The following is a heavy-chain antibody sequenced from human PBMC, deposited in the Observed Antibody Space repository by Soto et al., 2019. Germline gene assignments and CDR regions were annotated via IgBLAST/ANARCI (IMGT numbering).Heavy chain of an antibody. V-gene: IGHV1-18*04. D-gene: IGHD2-2*01. J-gene: IGHJ6*02. CDR2: ISAYNGNT. CDR3: ARAYCSSTSCRPRYYYYYYGMDV. CDR1: CYTFTSYV. Sequence: ASVKVSCKASCYTFTSYVISWGRQCPGQVLEWMGWISAYNGNTNYAQKLQGRITMTTDTSTSTAYMELRSLRSDDTAVYYCARAYCSSTSCRPRYYYYYYGMDVWGQGTTVTVSS.